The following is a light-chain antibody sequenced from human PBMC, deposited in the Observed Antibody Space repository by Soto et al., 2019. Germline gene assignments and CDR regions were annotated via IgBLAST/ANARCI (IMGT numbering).Light chain of an antibody. J-gene: IGKJ4*01. Sequence: IQLTQSPSSLSASVGDRVTITCRASQGISSYLAWYQQKPGKAPKLLIYAASTLQSGVPSRFSGSGSGTDFTLTISSLRPEDFATYYGQQLNSYPRSTFGGGTKVEIK. CDR1: QGISSY. CDR2: AAS. CDR3: QQLNSYPRST. V-gene: IGKV1-9*01.